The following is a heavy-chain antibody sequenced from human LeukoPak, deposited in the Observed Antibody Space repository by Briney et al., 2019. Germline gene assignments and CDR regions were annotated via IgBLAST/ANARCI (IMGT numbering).Heavy chain of an antibody. CDR1: GFSLSNARMG. D-gene: IGHD4-23*01. V-gene: IGHV4-4*02. Sequence: SGPVLVKPTETLTLTCTVSGFSLSNARMGVSWIRQPPGKGLEWIGEINHSGSTNYNPSLKSRVTISVDTSKNQFSLKLSSVTAADTAVYYCARVNMWRRRRPHQYGGNYFDYWGQGTLVTVSS. CDR3: ARVNMWRRRRPHQYGGNYFDY. CDR2: INHSGST. J-gene: IGHJ4*02.